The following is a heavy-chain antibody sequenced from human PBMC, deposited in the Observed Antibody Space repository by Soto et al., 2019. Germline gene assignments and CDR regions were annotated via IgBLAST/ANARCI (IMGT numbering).Heavy chain of an antibody. Sequence: QVQLVESGGGVGQPGRSLRLSCVASGFTFRSFAMHWVRQAPGKGLEWVAGISYDGTTKFYSGSVKGRFTISRDKSKNNLYLEMSSMRREETAIYCYESDPCCDCFGWYFDLWCRGNLLTVSS. CDR2: ISYDGTTK. V-gene: IGHV3-30-3*01. CDR1: GFTFRSFA. J-gene: IGHJ2*01. D-gene: IGHD2-21*02. CDR3: ESDPCCDCFGWYFDL.